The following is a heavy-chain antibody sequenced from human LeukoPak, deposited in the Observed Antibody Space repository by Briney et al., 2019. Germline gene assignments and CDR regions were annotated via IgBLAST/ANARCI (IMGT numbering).Heavy chain of an antibody. Sequence: ASVKVSCKASGYTFTSYDINWVRQATGQGLEWMGWMNPNSGNTGYAQKFQGRVTMTRNTSISTAYMELSSLRSEDTAVYYCARVVGSGWLYYYYGMDVWGQGTMVTVSS. D-gene: IGHD6-19*01. J-gene: IGHJ6*02. V-gene: IGHV1-8*01. CDR3: ARVVGSGWLYYYYGMDV. CDR2: MNPNSGNT. CDR1: GYTFTSYD.